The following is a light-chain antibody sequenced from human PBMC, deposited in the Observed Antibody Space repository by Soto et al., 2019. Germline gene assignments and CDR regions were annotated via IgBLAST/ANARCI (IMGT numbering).Light chain of an antibody. CDR2: YDN. J-gene: IGLJ1*01. CDR1: SSNIGNNA. V-gene: IGLV1-36*01. Sequence: QSVLTQPPSVSEAPRQRVTISCSGSSSNIGNNAVNWYQQLPGQAPKIVIYYDNLLTSGVSDRFSGSKSGISASLAISDLQSDDVADYYCASWDDSLNAYVFGPGTKVTVL. CDR3: ASWDDSLNAYV.